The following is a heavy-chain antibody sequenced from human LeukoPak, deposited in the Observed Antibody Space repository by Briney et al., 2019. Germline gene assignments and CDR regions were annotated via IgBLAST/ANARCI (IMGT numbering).Heavy chain of an antibody. D-gene: IGHD2-15*01. CDR1: GYTFTSYA. CDR2: INTNTGNP. Sequence: ASVKVSCKASGYTFTSYAMNWVRQAPGQGLEWMGWINTNTGNPTYAQGFTGRFVFSLDTSVSTAYLQISSLKAEDTAVYYCARDQRYCSGGSCYSGHYYYYGMDVWGQGTTVTVSS. CDR3: ARDQRYCSGGSCYSGHYYYYGMDV. J-gene: IGHJ6*02. V-gene: IGHV7-4-1*02.